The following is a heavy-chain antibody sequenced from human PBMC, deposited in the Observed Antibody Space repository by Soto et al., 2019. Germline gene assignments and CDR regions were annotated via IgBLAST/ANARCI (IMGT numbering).Heavy chain of an antibody. D-gene: IGHD6-13*01. J-gene: IGHJ5*02. Sequence: ASVKVSCKASGYTFTSYDINWVRQATGQGLEWMGWMNPNSGITGYAQKFQGRVTMTRNTSISTAYMELSSLRSEDTAVYYCARRRSSSLNWFDPWGQGTLVTVSS. CDR3: ARRRSSSLNWFDP. V-gene: IGHV1-8*01. CDR2: MNPNSGIT. CDR1: GYTFTSYD.